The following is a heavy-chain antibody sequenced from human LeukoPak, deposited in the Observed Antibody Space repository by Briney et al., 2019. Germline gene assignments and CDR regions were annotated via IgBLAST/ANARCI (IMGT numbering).Heavy chain of an antibody. D-gene: IGHD5-12*01. Sequence: SETLSLTCTVSGGSISNYYWSWIRQPPGKGLEWIGYIFYSESANYNPSLKSRVTISVDTSKNQFSLKVTSVTAADTAVYYCARGGSSGYDPFDYWGQGTLVIVSS. CDR1: GGSISNYY. CDR3: ARGGSSGYDPFDY. CDR2: IFYSESA. V-gene: IGHV4-59*01. J-gene: IGHJ4*02.